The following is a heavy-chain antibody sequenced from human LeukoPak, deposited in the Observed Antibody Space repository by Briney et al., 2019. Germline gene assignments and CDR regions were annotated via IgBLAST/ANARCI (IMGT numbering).Heavy chain of an antibody. CDR3: ARDPPGRPYSSSSYG. Sequence: ASVKVSCKASGGTFSSYAISWVRQAPGQGLEWMGGIIPMFGTANYAQKFQGRVTITADKSTSTACMELSSLRSEDTAVYYCARDPPGRPYSSSSYGWGQGTLVTVSS. D-gene: IGHD6-6*01. J-gene: IGHJ4*02. V-gene: IGHV1-69*06. CDR2: IIPMFGTA. CDR1: GGTFSSYA.